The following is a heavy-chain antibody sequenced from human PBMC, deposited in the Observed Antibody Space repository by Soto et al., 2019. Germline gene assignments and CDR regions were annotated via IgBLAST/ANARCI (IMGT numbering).Heavy chain of an antibody. V-gene: IGHV1-18*04. J-gene: IGHJ4*02. CDR3: ARDEGSHGFDS. CDR1: GYTFTNYG. CDR2: VSGYNGNT. Sequence: QVQLVQSGAEVKKPGASVRVSCKASGYTFTNYGISWVRQVPGQGLEWMGWVSGYNGNTNYAQKLRGRVTMTTDTSTSTAYMELRTLRSDVTAVYYCARDEGSHGFDSWGQGTLVTVSS. D-gene: IGHD6-19*01.